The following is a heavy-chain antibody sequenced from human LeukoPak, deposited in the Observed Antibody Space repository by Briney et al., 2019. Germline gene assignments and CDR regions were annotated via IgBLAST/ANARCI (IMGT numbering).Heavy chain of an antibody. CDR2: IKQDGSEK. D-gene: IGHD5-24*01. J-gene: IGHJ4*02. CDR3: ASEDGYFDY. CDR1: AFTFSSYW. V-gene: IGHV3-7*01. Sequence: PGGSLRLSCAASAFTFSSYWMSWVRQAPGKGLEWVANIKQDGSEKYYVDSVKGRFTISRDNAKNSLYLQMNSLRAEDTAVYYCASEDGYFDYWGQGTLVTVSS.